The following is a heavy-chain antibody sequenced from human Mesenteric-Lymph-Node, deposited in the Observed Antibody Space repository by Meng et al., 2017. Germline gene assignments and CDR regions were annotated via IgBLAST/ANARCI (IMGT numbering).Heavy chain of an antibody. Sequence: HVQLQESGPGLVQPSGTLSLACGVAGDSIDNSKWWAWLRQSPGRGLEWIGYIYYSGSTYYNPSLKSRVTISVDTSKNQFSLKLSSVTAADTAVYYCARADKVRFDYWGQGTLVTVSS. V-gene: IGHV4-28*03. CDR1: GDSIDNSKW. J-gene: IGHJ4*02. CDR2: IYYSGST. CDR3: ARADKVRFDY.